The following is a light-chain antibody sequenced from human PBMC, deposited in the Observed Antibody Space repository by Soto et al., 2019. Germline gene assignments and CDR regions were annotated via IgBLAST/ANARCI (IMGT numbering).Light chain of an antibody. CDR1: SSDVGGYNY. J-gene: IGLJ3*02. Sequence: QSALTQPASVSGSPGQSITVSCTGTSSDVGGYNYVSWYQQHPGKAPKLMIYHVTNRPSGVSNRFSGSKSGNTASLTISGLQAEDEADYYCSSYTSSSTPLVFGGGTKLTVL. CDR2: HVT. CDR3: SSYTSSSTPLV. V-gene: IGLV2-14*01.